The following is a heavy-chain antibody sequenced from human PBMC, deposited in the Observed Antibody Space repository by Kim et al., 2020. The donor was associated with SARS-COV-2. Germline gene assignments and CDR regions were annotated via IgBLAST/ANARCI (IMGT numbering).Heavy chain of an antibody. Sequence: SETLSLTCTVSGGSVSSGSYYWSWIRQPPGKGLEWIGYIYYSGSTNYNPSLKSRVTISVDTSKNQFSLKLSSVTAADTAVYYCARGGSYFIFAWFDPWGQGTLGTVSS. D-gene: IGHD1-26*01. CDR2: IYYSGST. CDR3: ARGGSYFIFAWFDP. J-gene: IGHJ5*02. V-gene: IGHV4-61*01. CDR1: GGSVSSGSYY.